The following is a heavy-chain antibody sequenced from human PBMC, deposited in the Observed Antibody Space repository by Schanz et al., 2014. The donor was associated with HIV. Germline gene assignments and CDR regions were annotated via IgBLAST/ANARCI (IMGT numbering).Heavy chain of an antibody. V-gene: IGHV3-33*08. Sequence: QVQLVESGGGVVQPGKSLRLSCSASGFTFSSNGMHWVRQAPGKGLEWVAIISYDGSNKDYADSVKGRFTISRDKSKSTLYLQMNSLRAEDTALYYCATTLYPYTSSSDYYYGMDVWGQGTTVTVSS. CDR2: ISYDGSNK. J-gene: IGHJ6*02. D-gene: IGHD6-6*01. CDR1: GFTFSSNG. CDR3: ATTLYPYTSSSDYYYGMDV.